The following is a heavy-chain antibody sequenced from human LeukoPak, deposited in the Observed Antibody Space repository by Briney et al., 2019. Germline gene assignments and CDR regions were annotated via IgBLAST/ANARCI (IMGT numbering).Heavy chain of an antibody. CDR3: ARMPYYYYGMDV. D-gene: IGHD2-2*01. CDR1: GGTFSSYA. Sequence: SVKVSCKASGGTFSSYAISWVRQAPGQGLEWMGGIIPIFGTANYAQKFQGRVTITADESTSTAYMELSSLRSEDTAVYYCARMPYYYYGMDVWGQGTTVTVSS. CDR2: IIPIFGTA. V-gene: IGHV1-69*13. J-gene: IGHJ6*02.